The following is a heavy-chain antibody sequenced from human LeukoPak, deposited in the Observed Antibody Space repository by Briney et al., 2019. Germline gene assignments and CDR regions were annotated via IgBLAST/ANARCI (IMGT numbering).Heavy chain of an antibody. Sequence: SVKVSCKASGGTFGYAISWVRQAPGQGLEWMGGIIPIFGTADYAQQFQGRVTMTTDESRSTAYMELSSLRSDDTAVYYCARVEMATYFDYWGQGTLVTVSS. V-gene: IGHV1-69*05. CDR3: ARVEMATYFDY. CDR1: GGTFGYA. D-gene: IGHD5-24*01. CDR2: IIPIFGTA. J-gene: IGHJ4*02.